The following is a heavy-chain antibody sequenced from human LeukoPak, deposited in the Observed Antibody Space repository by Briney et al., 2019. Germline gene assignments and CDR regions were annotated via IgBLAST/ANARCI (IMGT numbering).Heavy chain of an antibody. D-gene: IGHD2-2*01. V-gene: IGHV3-21*01. CDR3: ARDKVYCSSTSCYQGYYYMDV. J-gene: IGHJ6*03. CDR2: ISSSSSYI. CDR1: GFTFSSYS. Sequence: GGSLRLSCAASGFTFSSYSMNWVRQAPGKGLEWVSSISSSSSYIYYADSVKGRFTISRDNAKNSLYLQMNSQRAEDTAVYYCARDKVYCSSTSCYQGYYYMDVWGKGTTATVSS.